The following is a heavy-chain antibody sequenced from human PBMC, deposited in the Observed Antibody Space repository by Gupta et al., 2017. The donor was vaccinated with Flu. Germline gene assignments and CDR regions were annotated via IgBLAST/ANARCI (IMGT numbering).Heavy chain of an antibody. CDR1: GFTFSSYA. CDR2: ISGSGGST. D-gene: IGHD1-26*01. Sequence: GSLRLSCAASGFTFSSYAMSWVRQAPGKGLEWVSAISGSGGSTYYADSVKGRFTISRDNSKNTLYLQMNSLRAEDTAVYYCAKDYKLGRVGATTQGFDYWGQGTLVTVSS. J-gene: IGHJ4*02. V-gene: IGHV3-23*01. CDR3: AKDYKLGRVGATTQGFDY.